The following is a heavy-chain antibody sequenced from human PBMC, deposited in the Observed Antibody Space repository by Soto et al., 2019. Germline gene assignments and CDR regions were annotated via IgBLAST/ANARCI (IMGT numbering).Heavy chain of an antibody. CDR2: IYYSGST. V-gene: IGHV4-31*03. D-gene: IGHD6-19*01. CDR1: GGSISSGGYY. J-gene: IGHJ4*02. Sequence: SETLSLTCTVSGGSISSGGYYWSWICQHPGKGLEWIGYIYYSGSTYYNPSLKSRVTISVDTSKNQFSLKLSSVTAADTAVYYCARFPKRYGGGWYYFDYGGQGPLVPVSP. CDR3: ARFPKRYGGGWYYFDY.